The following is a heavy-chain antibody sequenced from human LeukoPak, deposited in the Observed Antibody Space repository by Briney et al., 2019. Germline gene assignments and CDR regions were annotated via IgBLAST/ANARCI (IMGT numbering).Heavy chain of an antibody. CDR2: IYYSGRT. V-gene: IGHV4-30-2*01. J-gene: IGHJ3*02. D-gene: IGHD4-23*01. CDR1: GGSIMVAAYS. Sequence: SETLSLTCTVSGGSIMVAAYSWSWIRHPPGKGLEWIGYIYYSGRTYYNPSLKSRVTISLDRSKNQFSLKLSSVTAVDTAVYFCARGYGDNSGAFDIWGQGTLVTVSS. CDR3: ARGYGDNSGAFDI.